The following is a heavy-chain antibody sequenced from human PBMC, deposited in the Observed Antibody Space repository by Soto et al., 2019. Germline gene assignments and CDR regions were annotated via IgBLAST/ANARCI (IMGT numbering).Heavy chain of an antibody. CDR3: AADPSYSSGWYNWFDP. V-gene: IGHV1-58*01. D-gene: IGHD6-19*01. CDR1: GFTFTSSA. J-gene: IGHJ5*02. CDR2: IVVGSGNT. Sequence: QMQLVQSGPEVKKPGTSVKVSCKASGFTFTSSAVQWVRQARGQRLEWIGWIVVGSGNTNYAQKLQERVTITRDMSTSTAYMELSSLRSEDTAVYYCAADPSYSSGWYNWFDPWGQGTLVTVSS.